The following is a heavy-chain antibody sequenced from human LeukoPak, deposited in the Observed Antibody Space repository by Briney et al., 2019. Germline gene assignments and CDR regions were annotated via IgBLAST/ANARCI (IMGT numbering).Heavy chain of an antibody. Sequence: PSETLSLTCTASGGTFSSYYWSWIRQPPGKGLEWIGYIYYSGSTSYNPSLKSRVTISVDTSKNQFSLKLSSVAAADTAVYYCARDTPHGFGGSSAYYWGGGALVTVSS. D-gene: IGHD3-10*01. CDR3: ARDTPHGFGGSSAYY. CDR1: GGTFSSYY. V-gene: IGHV4-59*12. J-gene: IGHJ4*02. CDR2: IYYSGST.